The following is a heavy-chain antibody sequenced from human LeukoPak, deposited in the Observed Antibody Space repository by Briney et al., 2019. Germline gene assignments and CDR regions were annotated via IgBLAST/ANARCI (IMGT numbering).Heavy chain of an antibody. J-gene: IGHJ2*01. Sequence: PSETLSLTCAVYGGSFSGYYWSWIRQPPGKGLEWIGEINHSGSTNYNPSLKSRVTISVDTSKNQFSLKLSSVTAADTAVYYCASAPDYGFIWYFDLWGRGTLVTVSS. CDR2: INHSGST. V-gene: IGHV4-34*01. CDR1: GGSFSGYY. D-gene: IGHD3-3*01. CDR3: ASAPDYGFIWYFDL.